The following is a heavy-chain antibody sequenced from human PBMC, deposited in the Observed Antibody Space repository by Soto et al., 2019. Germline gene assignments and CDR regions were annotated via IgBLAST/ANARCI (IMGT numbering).Heavy chain of an antibody. CDR1: GSSISPYY. D-gene: IGHD1-26*01. J-gene: IGHJ3*01. CDR2: LFYRGTA. Sequence: QVQLQESGPRLVKPSETLSLTCSVSGSSISPYYWTWLRQAPGKGLEWIGYLFYRGTATYNPALKSRVTISLDTSKKQVSLRLRSVTAADTAGYYCAREKDRILGGYAFGYWGPETTVTVSS. CDR3: AREKDRILGGYAFGY. V-gene: IGHV4-59*01.